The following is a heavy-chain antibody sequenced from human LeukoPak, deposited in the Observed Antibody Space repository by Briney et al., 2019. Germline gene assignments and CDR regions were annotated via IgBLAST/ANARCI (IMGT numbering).Heavy chain of an antibody. J-gene: IGHJ3*02. Sequence: SETLSLTCTVSGGSIRRYYWSSIRQPPWRRLGWIGYIYYIGSTNYNPSLKSRVTISVDTSKNQFSLKLSSVTAADTAVYYCARQLLRTDAFDIWGQGTMVTVSS. V-gene: IGHV4-59*08. D-gene: IGHD3-10*01. CDR3: ARQLLRTDAFDI. CDR1: GGSIRRYY. CDR2: IYYIGST.